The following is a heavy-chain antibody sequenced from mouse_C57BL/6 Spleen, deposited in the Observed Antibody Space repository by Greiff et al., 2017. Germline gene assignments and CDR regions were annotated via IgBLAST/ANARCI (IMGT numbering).Heavy chain of an antibody. J-gene: IGHJ1*03. CDR3: ARSFGYYVDWYFDV. CDR2: IYPRDGST. Sequence: VKLMESGPELVKPGASVKLSCKASGYTFTSYDINWVKQRPGPGLEWIGWIYPRDGSTKYNEKFKGKATLTVDTSSSTAYMELHSLTSEDSAVYFCARSFGYYVDWYFDVWGTGTTVTVSS. CDR1: GYTFTSYD. D-gene: IGHD2-3*01. V-gene: IGHV1-85*01.